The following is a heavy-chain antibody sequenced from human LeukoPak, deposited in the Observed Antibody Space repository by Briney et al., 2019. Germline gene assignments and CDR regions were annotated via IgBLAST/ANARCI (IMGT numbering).Heavy chain of an antibody. V-gene: IGHV3-9*01. Sequence: GGSLRLSCAASGFTFDDYAMHWVRQAPGKGLEWVSGISWNSGSIGYADSVKGRFTISRDNAKNSLYLQMNSLRAEDTALYYCAKDKRHSSRSGVWAYMDVWGKGTTVTVSS. J-gene: IGHJ6*03. D-gene: IGHD6-13*01. CDR2: ISWNSGSI. CDR3: AKDKRHSSRSGVWAYMDV. CDR1: GFTFDDYA.